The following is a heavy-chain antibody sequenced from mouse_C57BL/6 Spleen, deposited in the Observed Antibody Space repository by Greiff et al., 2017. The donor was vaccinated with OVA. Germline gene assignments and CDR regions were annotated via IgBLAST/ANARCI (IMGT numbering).Heavy chain of an antibody. J-gene: IGHJ3*01. CDR3: ARAKENYPAWFAY. CDR1: GYTFTGSW. D-gene: IGHD2-1*01. Sequence: QVQLKESGAELMKPGASVKLSCKATGYTFTGSWIEWVKQRPGHGLEWIGEILPGSGSTNYNEKFKGKATFTADTSSNTAYMQLSILTTDDSASYYCARAKENYPAWFAYWGQGTLVTVSA. V-gene: IGHV1-9*01. CDR2: ILPGSGST.